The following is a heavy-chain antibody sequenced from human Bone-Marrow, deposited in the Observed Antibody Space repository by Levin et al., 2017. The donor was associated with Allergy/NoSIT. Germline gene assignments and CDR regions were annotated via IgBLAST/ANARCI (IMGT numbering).Heavy chain of an antibody. J-gene: IGHJ4*02. CDR1: GYTFSDYY. Sequence: PVASVKVSCKASGYTFSDYYMHWVRQAPGQGLEWMGWINPNGGGAVSAHNFQGRVTMTTDTSITTAYMDLSGLRPDDTAVYYCARGSGSAYGYGATTIGTDFDYWGQGTRVAVSS. V-gene: IGHV1-2*02. CDR3: ARGSGSAYGYGATTIGTDFDY. CDR2: INPNGGGA. D-gene: IGHD5-18*01.